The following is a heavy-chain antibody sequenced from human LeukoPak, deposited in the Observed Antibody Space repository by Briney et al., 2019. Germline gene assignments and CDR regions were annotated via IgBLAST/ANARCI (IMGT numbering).Heavy chain of an antibody. V-gene: IGHV3-74*01. J-gene: IGHJ4*02. D-gene: IGHD3-22*01. CDR3: AGRVRGKNYYDSSGYNYY. CDR2: IDNYGTGT. CDR1: GFTFSSYW. Sequence: GGSLRLSCAASGFTFSSYWMHWVRQDPGKGLLWVSRIDNYGTGTDYADSVRGRFIISRDNAKNTLSLQMNSLIAEDTDVYYCAGRVRGKNYYDSSGYNYYWGQGTLVTVSS.